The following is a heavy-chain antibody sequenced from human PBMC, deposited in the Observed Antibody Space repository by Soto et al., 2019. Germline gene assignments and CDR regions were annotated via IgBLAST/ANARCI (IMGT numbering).Heavy chain of an antibody. V-gene: IGHV2-5*02. CDR3: AQYVSTSPAGWFDP. Sequence: QITLKESGPTLVKPTQTLTLTCTFSGLSLSTSGEAVGWIRQPPGKALEWLTLIYWDDDKRYNPTLKTRLTITKDTSKNQVVLPLTNMDPVDTATYYCAQYVSTSPAGWFDPWGQGILVTVSS. D-gene: IGHD3-10*02. CDR2: IYWDDDK. J-gene: IGHJ5*02. CDR1: GLSLSTSGEA.